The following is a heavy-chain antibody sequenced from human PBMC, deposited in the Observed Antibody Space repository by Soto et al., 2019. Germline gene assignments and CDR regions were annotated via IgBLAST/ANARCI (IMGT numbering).Heavy chain of an antibody. CDR2: IKDGGRT. CDR1: GGSLSGYY. Sequence: QVQLQQWGAGLLKPSETLSLNCAVNGGSLSGYYWSWLRQPPGKGLAWIGEIKDGGRTNYSPSLKSRATISSDTSNNQFALRLYSVTAADTGVYYCARGQEGVVATHWDQGTLVTVSS. D-gene: IGHD5-12*01. J-gene: IGHJ4*02. V-gene: IGHV4-34*01. CDR3: ARGQEGVVATH.